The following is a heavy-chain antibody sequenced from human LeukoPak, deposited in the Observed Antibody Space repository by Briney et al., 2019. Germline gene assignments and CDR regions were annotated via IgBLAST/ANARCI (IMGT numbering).Heavy chain of an antibody. CDR2: IRDSGCST. Sequence: GRSLRLSCAASGFTFSSYAMSWGRGAPGNGLGWCSAIRDSGCSTYYADSVKGRFTISRDNSNHKLYLQMNSLRAEDTAVYYCAKDIKDTDMVYFDYWGQGTLVTVSS. D-gene: IGHD5-18*01. CDR3: AKDIKDTDMVYFDY. J-gene: IGHJ4*02. CDR1: GFTFSSYA. V-gene: IGHV3-23*01.